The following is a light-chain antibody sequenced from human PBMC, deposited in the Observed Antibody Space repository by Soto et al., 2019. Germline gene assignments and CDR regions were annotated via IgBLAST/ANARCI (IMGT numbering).Light chain of an antibody. CDR2: EVS. V-gene: IGLV2-8*01. CDR3: QSYDSRLSAYA. CDR1: SSDVGGYNY. Sequence: QSALTQPPSASGSPGQSVTISCTGTSSDVGGYNYVSWYQQHPGKAPKVIIYEVSKRPSGVPDRFSGSKSGSTASLTVSGLQAEDEADYYCQSYDSRLSAYAFGTGTKVTVL. J-gene: IGLJ1*01.